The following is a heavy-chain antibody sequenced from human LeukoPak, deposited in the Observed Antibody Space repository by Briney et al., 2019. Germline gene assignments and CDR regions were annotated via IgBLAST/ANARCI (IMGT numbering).Heavy chain of an antibody. CDR1: VFTFSNAW. J-gene: IGHJ4*02. CDR3: TTSIDILTGWDYFDY. D-gene: IGHD3-9*01. Sequence: GGSLRLSCAAPVFTFSNAWMSSVRQAPGKGLEWVGRNKSKTDGGTTDYAAAVKGIFTISRNDSNNTLYLQMNSLKTEDTAVYYCTTSIDILTGWDYFDYWGQGTLVTVSS. V-gene: IGHV3-15*05. CDR2: NKSKTDGGTT.